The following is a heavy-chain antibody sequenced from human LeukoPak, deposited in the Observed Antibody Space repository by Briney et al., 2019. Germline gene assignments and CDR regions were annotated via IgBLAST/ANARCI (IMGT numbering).Heavy chain of an antibody. V-gene: IGHV3-30*03. Sequence: GRSLRLSCAASGFTFSSYGMHWVREAPGKGLEWVAVISYDGSNKYYADSVKGRFTISRDNSKNTLYLQMNSLRAEDTAVYYCASFDYWGQGTLVTVSS. CDR3: ASFDY. J-gene: IGHJ4*02. CDR1: GFTFSSYG. CDR2: ISYDGSNK.